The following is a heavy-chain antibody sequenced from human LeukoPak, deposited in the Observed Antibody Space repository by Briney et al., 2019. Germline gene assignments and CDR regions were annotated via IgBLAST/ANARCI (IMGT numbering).Heavy chain of an antibody. D-gene: IGHD3-3*01. CDR2: IYYSGSA. CDR1: GGSIRSYY. Sequence: PSETLSLTCTVSGGSIRSYYWSWIRQPPGKGLEWIGYIYYSGSANYNPSLKSRVTISVDTSKNQSSLKLSSVTAADTAVYYCAGVGYDFWSGYRYYYMDVWGKGTTVTVSS. V-gene: IGHV4-59*01. J-gene: IGHJ6*03. CDR3: AGVGYDFWSGYRYYYMDV.